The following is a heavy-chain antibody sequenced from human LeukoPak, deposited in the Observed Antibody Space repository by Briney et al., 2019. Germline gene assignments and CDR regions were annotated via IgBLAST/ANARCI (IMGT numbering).Heavy chain of an antibody. Sequence: PGGSLRLSCAASGFTFSSYGMHWVRQAPGKGLEWVAFIRYDGSNKYYADSVKGRFTISRDNSKNTLYLQMNSLRAEDTAVYYCAKDRITMIQGRWGLSDYWGQGTLVTVSS. CDR3: AKDRITMIQGRWGLSDY. CDR2: IRYDGSNK. V-gene: IGHV3-30*02. CDR1: GFTFSSYG. J-gene: IGHJ4*02. D-gene: IGHD3-22*01.